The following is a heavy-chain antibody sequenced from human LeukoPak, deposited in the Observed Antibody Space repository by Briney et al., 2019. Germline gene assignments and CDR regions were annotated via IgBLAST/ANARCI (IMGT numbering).Heavy chain of an antibody. CDR3: ARGHLAVATGGPDYFDY. V-gene: IGHV1-69*13. D-gene: IGHD6-19*01. CDR1: GGTFSSYA. J-gene: IGHJ4*02. Sequence: VASVKVSCKASGGTFSSYAISWVRQAPGQGLEWMGGIIPIFGTANYAQKFQGRVTITADESTSTAYMELSSLRSEDTAVYYCARGHLAVATGGPDYFDYWGQGTLVTVSS. CDR2: IIPIFGTA.